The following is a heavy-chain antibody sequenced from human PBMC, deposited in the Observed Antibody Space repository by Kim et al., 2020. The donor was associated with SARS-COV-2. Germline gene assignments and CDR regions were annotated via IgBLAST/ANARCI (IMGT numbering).Heavy chain of an antibody. J-gene: IGHJ5*02. Sequence: SETLSLTCTVSGGSISSYYWSWIRQPPGKGLEWIGYIYYSGSTNYNPSLKSRVTISVDTSKNQFSLKLSSVTAADTAVYYCARGLRRSNWFDPWGQGTLVTVSA. CDR2: IYYSGST. D-gene: IGHD4-17*01. CDR1: GGSISSYY. CDR3: ARGLRRSNWFDP. V-gene: IGHV4-59*01.